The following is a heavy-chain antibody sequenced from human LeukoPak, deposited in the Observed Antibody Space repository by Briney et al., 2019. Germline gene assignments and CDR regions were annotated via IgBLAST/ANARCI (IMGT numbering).Heavy chain of an antibody. V-gene: IGHV1-46*01. CDR3: ARAYGSGSYRGSDWFDP. J-gene: IGHJ5*02. D-gene: IGHD3-10*01. CDR2: INPSGGST. Sequence: GASVTVSCKASGYTFTSYYMHWVRQAPGQGLEWMGIINPSGGSTSYAQKFQGRVTMTRDTSTSTVYMELSSLRSEDTAVYYCARAYGSGSYRGSDWFDPWGQGTLVTVSS. CDR1: GYTFTSYY.